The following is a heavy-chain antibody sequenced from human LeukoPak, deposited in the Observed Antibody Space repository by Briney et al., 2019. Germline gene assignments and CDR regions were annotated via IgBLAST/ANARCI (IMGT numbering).Heavy chain of an antibody. CDR2: ISYDGSNK. J-gene: IGHJ4*02. CDR3: AKARRYYDILTGYFDY. D-gene: IGHD3-9*01. Sequence: GRSLRLSCAASGFTFSSYGMHWVRQAPGKGLEWVAVISYDGSNKYYADSVKGRFTISRDNSKNTLYLQMNSLRAEDTAVYYCAKARRYYDILTGYFDYWGQGTLVTVSS. CDR1: GFTFSSYG. V-gene: IGHV3-30*18.